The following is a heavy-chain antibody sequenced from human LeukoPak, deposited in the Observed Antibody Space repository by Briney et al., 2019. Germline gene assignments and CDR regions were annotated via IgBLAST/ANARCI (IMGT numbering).Heavy chain of an antibody. J-gene: IGHJ4*02. Sequence: GASVKVSCKASGYAFTDYNIHWVRQAPGQGLEWMGWISPNSGGTNYAQKFQGRVTMTRDTSITTAYMELSRLRSDDTAMYYCTVWFGELTHWAQATLVTVSS. D-gene: IGHD3-10*01. CDR1: GYAFTDYN. CDR3: TVWFGELTH. V-gene: IGHV1-2*02. CDR2: ISPNSGGT.